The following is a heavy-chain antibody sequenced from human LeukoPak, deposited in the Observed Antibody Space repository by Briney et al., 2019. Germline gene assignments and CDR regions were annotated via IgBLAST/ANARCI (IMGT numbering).Heavy chain of an antibody. CDR3: ARDNSHAIDY. CDR1: GFTFSSYG. D-gene: IGHD5-18*01. CDR2: IWYDGSNK. J-gene: IGHJ4*02. Sequence: GRSLRLSCAASGFTFSSYGMHWGRQAPGKGLEWVAVIWYDGSNKYYADSVKGRFTISRDNSKNTLYLQMNSLRAEDTAVYYCARDNSHAIDYWGQGTLVTVSS. V-gene: IGHV3-33*01.